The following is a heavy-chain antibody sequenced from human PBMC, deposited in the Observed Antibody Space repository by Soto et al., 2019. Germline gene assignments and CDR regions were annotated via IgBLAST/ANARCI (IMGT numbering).Heavy chain of an antibody. CDR1: GYTSADVG. J-gene: IGHJ5*01. D-gene: IGHD2-2*01. CDR3: VRDQKYFSVNGNWFDS. V-gene: IGHV1-18*04. Sequence: GASVKVSCKASGYTSADVGISWVRQAPGQGLEWMGWVSGNNGASNPAPKVQGRITMTLDTSTGVSYMALRSLRSDDTAIYYCVRDQKYFSVNGNWFDSWGQGTLVTVSS. CDR2: VSGNNGAS.